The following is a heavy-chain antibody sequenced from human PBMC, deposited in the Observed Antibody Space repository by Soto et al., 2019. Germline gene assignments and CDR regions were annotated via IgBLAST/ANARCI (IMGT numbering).Heavy chain of an antibody. Sequence: GGSLRLSCAASGFTFSSYGVHWVRQAPGKGLEWVAVIWYDGSNKYYADSVKGRFTISRDNSKNTLYLQMNSLRAEDTAVYYCAREKRSGGSEYYYYGMDVWGQGTTVTVSS. CDR3: AREKRSGGSEYYYYGMDV. CDR2: IWYDGSNK. D-gene: IGHD2-15*01. V-gene: IGHV3-33*01. CDR1: GFTFSSYG. J-gene: IGHJ6*02.